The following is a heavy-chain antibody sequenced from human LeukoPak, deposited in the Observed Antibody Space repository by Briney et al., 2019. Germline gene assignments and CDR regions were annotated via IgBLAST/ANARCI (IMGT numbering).Heavy chain of an antibody. CDR3: ARAFMVRGVILLDY. CDR1: GGTFSSYA. CDR2: IIPILGIA. V-gene: IGHV1-69*04. Sequence: ASVKVSCKASGGTFSSYAISWVRQAPGQGLEWMGRIIPILGIANYAQKFQGRVTITADKSTSTAYMELSSLRSEDTAVYYCARAFMVRGVILLDYWGQGTLVTVSS. J-gene: IGHJ4*02. D-gene: IGHD3-10*01.